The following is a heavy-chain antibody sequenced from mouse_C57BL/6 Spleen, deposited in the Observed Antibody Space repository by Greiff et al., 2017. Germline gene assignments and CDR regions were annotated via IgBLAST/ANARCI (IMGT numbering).Heavy chain of an antibody. Sequence: EVQGVESGPELVKPGASVKMSCKASGYTFTDYNMHWVKQSHGKSLEWIGYINPNNGGTSYNQKFKGKATLTVNKSSSTAYMELRSLTSEDSAVYYCARKRDDDGARGFDVWGTGTTVTVSS. V-gene: IGHV1-22*01. CDR3: ARKRDDDGARGFDV. D-gene: IGHD1-2*01. J-gene: IGHJ1*03. CDR2: INPNNGGT. CDR1: GYTFTDYN.